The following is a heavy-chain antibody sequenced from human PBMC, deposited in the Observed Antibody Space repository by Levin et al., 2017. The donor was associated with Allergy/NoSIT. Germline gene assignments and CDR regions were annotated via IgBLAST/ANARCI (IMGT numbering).Heavy chain of an antibody. Sequence: SETLSLTCAVSGYSISSGYYWGWIRQPPGKGLEWIGSIYHSGSTYYNPSLKSRVTISVDTSKNQFSLKLSSVTAADTAVYYCARDSLGSGSYYWVYWGQGTLVTVSS. CDR2: IYHSGST. J-gene: IGHJ4*02. CDR1: GYSISSGYY. D-gene: IGHD3-10*01. CDR3: ARDSLGSGSYYWVY. V-gene: IGHV4-38-2*02.